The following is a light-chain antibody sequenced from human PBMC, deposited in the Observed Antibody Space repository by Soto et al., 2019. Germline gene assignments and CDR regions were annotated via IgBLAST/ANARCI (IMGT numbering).Light chain of an antibody. J-gene: IGLJ2*01. CDR2: SNN. CDR1: SSNIGSNT. Sequence: QSVLTQPPSASGTPGQRVTISCSGSSSNIGSNTVNWYQQLPGTAPKLLIYSNNQRPLGVPDRFSGSKSGTSASLAISGLQSEDEADYYCAAWDDSLNGLVVGGGTKLTVL. CDR3: AAWDDSLNGLV. V-gene: IGLV1-44*01.